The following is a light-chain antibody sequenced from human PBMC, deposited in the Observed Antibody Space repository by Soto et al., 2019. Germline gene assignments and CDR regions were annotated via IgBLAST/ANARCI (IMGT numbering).Light chain of an antibody. CDR2: DVS. V-gene: IGLV2-14*01. Sequence: QSALTQPASVSGSPGQSITISCTGTSSDVGGYNYVSWYQQHSGKAPQLMIYDVSNRPSGVSNRFSGSKSGNTASLTISGLQAEDEADYYCSSYTSSITVLFGGGTKVTVL. J-gene: IGLJ3*02. CDR3: SSYTSSITVL. CDR1: SSDVGGYNY.